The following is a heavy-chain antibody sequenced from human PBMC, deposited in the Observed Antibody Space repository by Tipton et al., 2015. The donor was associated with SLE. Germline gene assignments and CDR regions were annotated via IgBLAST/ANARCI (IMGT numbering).Heavy chain of an antibody. V-gene: IGHV3-30*04. Sequence: SLRLSCAASGFTFSAYAMHWVRQAPGKGLEWVAVISHDGSNKYHADSVKGRFTISRDNSKNTLYLQMNSLRAEDTAVYYCASVGNGYWGQGTLVTVSS. CDR1: GFTFSAYA. CDR3: ASVGNGY. J-gene: IGHJ4*02. CDR2: ISHDGSNK. D-gene: IGHD1-1*01.